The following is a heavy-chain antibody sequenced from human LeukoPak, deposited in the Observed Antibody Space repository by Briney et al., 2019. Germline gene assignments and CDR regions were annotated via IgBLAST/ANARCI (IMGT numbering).Heavy chain of an antibody. CDR2: INPSGGST. Sequence: ASVKVSCKASGYTFTSYYMHWVRQAPGQGLEWMGIINPSGGSTSYAQKFQGRVTMTRDMSTSTVYLELSSLRSEDTAVYYCARGLFRGIISSLRRTPPHDYWGQGTLVIVSS. J-gene: IGHJ4*02. CDR1: GYTFTSYY. CDR3: ARGLFRGIISSLRRTPPHDY. D-gene: IGHD3-10*01. V-gene: IGHV1-46*01.